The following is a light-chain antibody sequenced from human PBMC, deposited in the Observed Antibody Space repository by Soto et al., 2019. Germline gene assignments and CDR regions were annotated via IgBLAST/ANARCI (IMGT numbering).Light chain of an antibody. CDR3: QQYYSYPLT. J-gene: IGKJ4*01. Sequence: AIRMTQSPSSLSASTGDRVTITCRASQGISSYLAWYQQKPGKAPKLLIYAASTLQSGVPSRFSGSGSGTDFTLTLSCLQSEDFATYDCQQYYSYPLTFGGGTKVEIK. V-gene: IGKV1-8*01. CDR2: AAS. CDR1: QGISSY.